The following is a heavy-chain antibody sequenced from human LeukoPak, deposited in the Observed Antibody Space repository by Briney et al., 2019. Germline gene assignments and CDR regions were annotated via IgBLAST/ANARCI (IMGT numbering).Heavy chain of an antibody. Sequence: GGSLRLSCAASGFTFRSYGMHWVRQAPGKGLEWVTFIRYDGTNKYYADSVKGRLTISRDNSKNTLSLQMNSLRAEDTAVYYCAKDTVVVGCMDVWGKGTTVTISS. D-gene: IGHD2-15*01. CDR1: GFTFRSYG. V-gene: IGHV3-30*02. J-gene: IGHJ6*03. CDR3: AKDTVVVGCMDV. CDR2: IRYDGTNK.